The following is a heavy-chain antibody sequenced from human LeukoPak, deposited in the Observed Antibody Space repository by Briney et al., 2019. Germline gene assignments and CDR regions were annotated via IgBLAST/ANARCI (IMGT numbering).Heavy chain of an antibody. V-gene: IGHV3-23*01. CDR1: GFTFRNYA. D-gene: IGHD1-26*01. CDR2: ISGGGGSA. CDR3: ARDTRSYPIKDY. J-gene: IGHJ4*02. Sequence: PGGSLRLSCAASGFTFRNYAMSWVRQAPGKGLEWVSIISGGGGSAYDADFVRGRFTISRDNSKNTLYLQMSSLRVEDTAVYYCARDTRSYPIKDYWGQGTLVTVSS.